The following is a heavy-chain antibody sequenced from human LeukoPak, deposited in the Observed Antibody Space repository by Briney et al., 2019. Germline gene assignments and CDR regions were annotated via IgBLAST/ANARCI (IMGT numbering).Heavy chain of an antibody. Sequence: SETLSLTCAVSGASMYNSVYYWAWIRQSPGKGLEWIGSVFYSGTAYYNPSLKSRVTISVDTSKNQFSLRLSSVTAADTAVYYCARLVGSNWYHEVLLARDSWGQGTLVTVSS. CDR2: VFYSGTA. CDR1: GASMYNSVYY. CDR3: ARLVGSNWYHEVLLARDS. J-gene: IGHJ4*02. V-gene: IGHV4-39*07. D-gene: IGHD6-13*01.